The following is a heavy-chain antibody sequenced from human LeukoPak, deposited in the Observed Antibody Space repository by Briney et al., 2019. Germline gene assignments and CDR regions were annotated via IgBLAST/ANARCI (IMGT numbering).Heavy chain of an antibody. D-gene: IGHD3-22*01. CDR2: ISSSSSTI. CDR1: GFTFSSYS. Sequence: GGSLRLSCAASGFTFSSYSMNWVRQAPGKGLEWVSYISSSSSTIYYADSVKGRFTISRDNAKNSLYLQMHSLRAEDTAVYYCTTWTRPGGYFRGWYFDLWGRGTLVTVSS. V-gene: IGHV3-48*01. J-gene: IGHJ2*01. CDR3: TTWTRPGGYFRGWYFDL.